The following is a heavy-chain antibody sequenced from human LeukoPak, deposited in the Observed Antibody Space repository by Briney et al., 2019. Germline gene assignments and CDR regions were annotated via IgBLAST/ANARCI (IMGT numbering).Heavy chain of an antibody. J-gene: IGHJ5*02. CDR1: GYTFTGYY. CDR3: ARDDCGGDCYLVNWFDP. CDR2: INPNSGGT. Sequence: ASVKVSCKASGYTFTGYYMHWVRQAPGQGLEWMGWINPNSGGTNYAQKFQGRVTMTRDTSISTAYMELSRLRSDDTAVYYCARDDCGGDCYLVNWFDPWGPGTLVTVSS. D-gene: IGHD2-21*02. V-gene: IGHV1-2*02.